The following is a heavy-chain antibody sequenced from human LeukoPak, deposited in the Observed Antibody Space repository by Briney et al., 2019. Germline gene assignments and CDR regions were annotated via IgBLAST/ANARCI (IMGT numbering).Heavy chain of an antibody. Sequence: ASVKVSCKASGYTFTNNYLHWVRQAPGQGLEWMGMIYPRDGSTSYAQNFQGRVTVSRDTSTTTVHMELRGLRSEDTAVYYCARDQEGFDYWGQGTVVTVSS. CDR2: IYPRDGST. V-gene: IGHV1-46*01. CDR1: GYTFTNNY. CDR3: ARDQEGFDY. J-gene: IGHJ4*02.